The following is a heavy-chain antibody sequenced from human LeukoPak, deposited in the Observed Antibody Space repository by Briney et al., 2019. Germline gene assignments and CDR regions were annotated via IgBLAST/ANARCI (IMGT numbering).Heavy chain of an antibody. V-gene: IGHV3-23*01. J-gene: IGHJ4*02. CDR2: ISGSGGST. D-gene: IGHD6-13*01. Sequence: GGSLRLSCAASGFTFSSYAMSWVRQAPGKGLEWVSGISGSGGSTYYADSVKGRFTISRDNSKNTLYLQMNSLGAEDTAIFYCARDNIVYSSSWYGGLDYWGQGTLATVSS. CDR1: GFTFSSYA. CDR3: ARDNIVYSSSWYGGLDY.